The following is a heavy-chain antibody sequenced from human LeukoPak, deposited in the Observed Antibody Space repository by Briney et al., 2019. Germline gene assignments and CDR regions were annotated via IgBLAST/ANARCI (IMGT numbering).Heavy chain of an antibody. J-gene: IGHJ4*02. CDR1: GGSFSGYY. V-gene: IGHV4-34*01. Sequence: SETLSLTCAVYGGSFSGYYWSWIRQPPGKGLEWIGEINHSGSTNYNPSLKSRVTISVDTSKNQFSLKLSSVTAADTAVYYCARHLTGGGGYNSNFDYWGQGTLVTVSS. CDR2: INHSGST. D-gene: IGHD5-24*01. CDR3: ARHLTGGGGYNSNFDY.